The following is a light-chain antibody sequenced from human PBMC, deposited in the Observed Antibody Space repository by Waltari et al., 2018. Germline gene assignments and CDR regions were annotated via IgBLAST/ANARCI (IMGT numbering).Light chain of an antibody. CDR3: QNHERLPAV. V-gene: IGKV3-20*01. CDR2: EAS. Sequence: EIVLTQSPGTLSLSPGERATLSCRASQSMSRFLAWYQQKPGQAPRLLSYEASNRATRNPDRFSGSGSGTDFSLTSSRLEPEDFAVYFCQNHERLPAVFGQGTKVEIK. CDR1: QSMSRF. J-gene: IGKJ1*01.